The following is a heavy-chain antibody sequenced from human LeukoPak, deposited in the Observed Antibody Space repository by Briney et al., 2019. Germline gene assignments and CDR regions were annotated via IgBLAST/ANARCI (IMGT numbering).Heavy chain of an antibody. CDR3: AKVGGRGKYFDAFDI. V-gene: IGHV3-23*01. D-gene: IGHD2/OR15-2a*01. J-gene: IGHJ3*02. CDR1: GFTFSSYA. CDR2: ISGSGVST. Sequence: PGGSLRLSCAASGFTFSSYAMSWVRRAPGKGLEWVSSISGSGVSTYYADSVKGRFTISRDNSKNTLYLQMNSLRAEDTAVYYCAKVGGRGKYFDAFDIWGQGTMLTVSS.